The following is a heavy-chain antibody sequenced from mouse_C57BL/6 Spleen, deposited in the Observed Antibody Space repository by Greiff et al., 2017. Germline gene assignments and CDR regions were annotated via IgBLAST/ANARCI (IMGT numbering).Heavy chain of an antibody. D-gene: IGHD1-1*01. CDR3: TTGDYGSSYGAMDY. CDR2: IDPENGDT. Sequence: EVQLQQSGAELVRPGASVKLSCPASGFNIKDAYMHWVKQRPEKGLEWIGWIDPENGDTEYASKFQGKATITADTSYNTAYLQLSSLTSEDTAVYYCTTGDYGSSYGAMDYWGQGTSVTVSS. J-gene: IGHJ4*01. CDR1: GFNIKDAY. V-gene: IGHV14-4*01.